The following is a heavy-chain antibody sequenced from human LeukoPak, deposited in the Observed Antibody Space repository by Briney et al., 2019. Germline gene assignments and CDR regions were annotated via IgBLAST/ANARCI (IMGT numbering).Heavy chain of an antibody. CDR1: GGSISSYY. Sequence: PSETLSLTCTVSGGSISSYYWSWIRQPPGKGLEWIGYIYYSGSTNYNPSLKSRVTISVDTSKNQFSLKLSSVTAADTAVYYCARVNPSSSEYYYYYGIDVWGQGTTVTVSS. D-gene: IGHD6-6*01. CDR3: ARVNPSSSEYYYYYGIDV. J-gene: IGHJ6*02. CDR2: IYYSGST. V-gene: IGHV4-59*01.